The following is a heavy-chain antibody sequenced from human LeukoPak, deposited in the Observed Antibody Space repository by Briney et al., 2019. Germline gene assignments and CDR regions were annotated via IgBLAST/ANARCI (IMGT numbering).Heavy chain of an antibody. J-gene: IGHJ4*02. D-gene: IGHD7-27*01. Sequence: GGSLRLSCAASGFTFSDYYMSWIRQAPGKGLEWVSVIYSGGGIYYADSVKGRFTISRDNSKNTLYLQMNSLRAEDTAVYYCARELGSTNTYWGQGTLVTVSS. V-gene: IGHV3-53*01. CDR2: IYSGGGI. CDR1: GFTFSDYY. CDR3: ARELGSTNTY.